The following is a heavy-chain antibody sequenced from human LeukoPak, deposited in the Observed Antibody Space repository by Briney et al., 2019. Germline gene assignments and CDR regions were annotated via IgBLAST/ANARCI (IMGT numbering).Heavy chain of an antibody. CDR3: ARGYCSSTSCHLTDVDY. V-gene: IGHV1-18*01. CDR2: ISAYNGNT. D-gene: IGHD2-2*01. CDR1: GYTFTSYG. Sequence: GASVKVSCKASGYTFTSYGISWVRQAPGQGLEWMGWISAYNGNTNYAQKLQGRATMTTDTSTSTAYMELGSLRSDDTAVYYCARGYCSSTSCHLTDVDYCGQGNLGTVSS. J-gene: IGHJ4*02.